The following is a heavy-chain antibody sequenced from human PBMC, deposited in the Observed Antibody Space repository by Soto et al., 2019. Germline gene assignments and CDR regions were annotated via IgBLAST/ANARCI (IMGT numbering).Heavy chain of an antibody. CDR1: GFTFSSYG. CDR3: AKGSNAAAGPLGY. Sequence: VQLVESGGGVVQPGRSLRLSCAASGFTFSSYGMHWVRQAPGKGLEWVAVISYDGSNKYYADSVKGRFTISRDNSKNTLYLQMNSLRAEDTAVYYCAKGSNAAAGPLGYWGQGTLVTVSS. V-gene: IGHV3-30*18. D-gene: IGHD6-13*01. CDR2: ISYDGSNK. J-gene: IGHJ4*02.